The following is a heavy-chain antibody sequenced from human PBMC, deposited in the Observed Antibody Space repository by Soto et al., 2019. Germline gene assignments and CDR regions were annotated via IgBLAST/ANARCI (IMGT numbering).Heavy chain of an antibody. D-gene: IGHD2-2*01. CDR1: GGSISSYY. J-gene: IGHJ4*02. CDR3: ARERCSSTSCYVDY. CDR2: IYYSGST. V-gene: IGHV4-59*01. Sequence: SETLSLTCTVSGGSISSYYWSWIRQPPGKGLEWIGYIYYSGSTNYNPSLKSRVTISVDTSKNRFSLKLSSVTAADTAVYYCARERCSSTSCYVDYWGQGTLVTVSS.